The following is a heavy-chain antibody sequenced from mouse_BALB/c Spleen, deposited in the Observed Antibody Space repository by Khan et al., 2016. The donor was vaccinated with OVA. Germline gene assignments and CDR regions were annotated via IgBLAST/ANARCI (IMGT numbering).Heavy chain of an antibody. D-gene: IGHD1-2*01. Sequence: EVQLQESGPGLVKPSQSLSLTCTVSGYSITSGYGWNWIRQFPGNKLEWMGYISYSGSTNYNPSLKSRISITRDTSKNQFFLQLNSVTTEDTATXYCARTARIKYWGQGTTLTVSS. CDR3: ARTARIKY. J-gene: IGHJ2*01. CDR1: GYSITSGYG. V-gene: IGHV3-2*02. CDR2: ISYSGST.